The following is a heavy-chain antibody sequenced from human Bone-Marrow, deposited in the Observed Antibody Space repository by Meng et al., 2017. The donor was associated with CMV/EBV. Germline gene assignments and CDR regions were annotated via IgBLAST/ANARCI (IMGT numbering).Heavy chain of an antibody. CDR2: IIPIQGIR. J-gene: IGHJ5*02. CDR1: GGNVGSDA. V-gene: IGHV1-69*10. Sequence: KNTGGNVGSDAISWMRKAPGQGPEWMGGIIPIQGIRSYAYKFKGRVTISAEKSTSTAYMELNSLRSEDTAVYYCARDTSNEYNWFDPWGQGTLVTVSS. CDR3: ARDTSNEYNWFDP.